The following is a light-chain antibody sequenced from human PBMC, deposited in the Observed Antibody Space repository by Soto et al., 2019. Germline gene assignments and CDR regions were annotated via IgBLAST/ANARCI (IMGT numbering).Light chain of an antibody. J-gene: IGLJ1*01. V-gene: IGLV1-40*01. Sequence: QSVRTQPPSVSGAPGQRVTISCTGSSSNIGAGDVVHWYQQLPGTAPKLLIYGNSNRPSGVPDRFSGSKSGTSASLAITGLQAEDEADYYCQSYDSSLSGRYVFGTGTKVTVL. CDR1: SSNIGAGDV. CDR2: GNS. CDR3: QSYDSSLSGRYV.